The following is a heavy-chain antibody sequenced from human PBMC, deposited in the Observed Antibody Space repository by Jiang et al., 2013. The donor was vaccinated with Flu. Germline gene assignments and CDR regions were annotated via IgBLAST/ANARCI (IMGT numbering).Heavy chain of an antibody. V-gene: IGHV4-39*01. CDR1: GGSISSSSYY. Sequence: PGLVKPSETLSLTCTVSGGSISSSSYYWGWIRQPPGKGLEWIGSIYYSGSTYYNPSLKSRVTISVDTSKNQFSLKLSSVTAADTAVYYCARLPVIAAAGSYDYWGQGTLVTVSS. CDR3: ARLPVIAAAGSYDY. CDR2: IYYSGST. D-gene: IGHD6-13*01. J-gene: IGHJ4*02.